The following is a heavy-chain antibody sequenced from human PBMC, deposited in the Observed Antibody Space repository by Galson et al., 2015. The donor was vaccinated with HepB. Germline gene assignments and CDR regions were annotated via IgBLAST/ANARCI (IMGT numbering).Heavy chain of an antibody. CDR1: GFTFSSYS. J-gene: IGHJ2*01. Sequence: SLRLSCAASGFTFSSYSMNWVRQAPGKGLEWVSYISSSSSTIYYADSVKGRFTISRDNAKNSLYLQMNSLRAEDTAVYYCARPSRGEFRMATFTGRYFDLWGRGTLVTVSS. V-gene: IGHV3-48*04. D-gene: IGHD5-24*01. CDR2: ISSSSSTI. CDR3: ARPSRGEFRMATFTGRYFDL.